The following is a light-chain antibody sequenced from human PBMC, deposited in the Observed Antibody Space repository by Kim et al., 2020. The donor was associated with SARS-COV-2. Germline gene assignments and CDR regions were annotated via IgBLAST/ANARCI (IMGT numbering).Light chain of an antibody. Sequence: GPSITISCTGTSSDVGGYNYVSWYQQHPGKAPKLMIYEVSKRPSGVPDRFSGSKSGNTASLTVSGLQAKDEADYYCSSYAGSNNLVFGGGTQLTVL. CDR2: EVS. J-gene: IGLJ2*01. CDR1: SSDVGGYNY. CDR3: SSYAGSNNLV. V-gene: IGLV2-8*01.